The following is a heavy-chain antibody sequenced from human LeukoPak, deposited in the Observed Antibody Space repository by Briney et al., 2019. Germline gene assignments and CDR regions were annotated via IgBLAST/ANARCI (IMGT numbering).Heavy chain of an antibody. J-gene: IGHJ4*02. Sequence: SETLSLTCTVSGGSISSYYWGWIRQPPGKGLEWIGSIYYSGSTYYNPSLKSRVTISVDTSKNQFSLKLSSVTAADTAVYYCARGPLIYFDYWGQGTLVTVSS. CDR2: IYYSGST. V-gene: IGHV4-39*07. CDR1: GGSISSYY. CDR3: ARGPLIYFDY.